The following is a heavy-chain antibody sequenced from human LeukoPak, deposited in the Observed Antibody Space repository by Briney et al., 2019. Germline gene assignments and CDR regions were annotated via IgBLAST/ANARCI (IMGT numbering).Heavy chain of an antibody. CDR2: IYHSGST. CDR1: GGSISSYY. CDR3: ARDILATSIAAPYY. V-gene: IGHV4-59*12. Sequence: PSETLSLTCTVSGGSISSYYWGWIRQPPGKGLEWIGEIYHSGSTNYNPSLKSRVTISVDTSKNQFSLRLSSVNAADTAVYYCARDILATSIAAPYYWGQGTLVTVSS. J-gene: IGHJ4*02. D-gene: IGHD6-13*01.